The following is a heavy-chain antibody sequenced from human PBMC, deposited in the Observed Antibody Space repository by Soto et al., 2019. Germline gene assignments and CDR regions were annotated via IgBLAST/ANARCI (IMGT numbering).Heavy chain of an antibody. J-gene: IGHJ5*02. Sequence: SETLSLTCTVSGASISSGGYYWSWIRQHPGKGLEWFGYIYYSGSTYYNPSLKSRVTISLDTSDNQFSLKLSSVTAADTAVYFCARLTLSNYGARWFDPWGQGTLVTVSS. D-gene: IGHD4-4*01. CDR3: ARLTLSNYGARWFDP. CDR2: IYYSGST. V-gene: IGHV4-31*03. CDR1: GASISSGGYY.